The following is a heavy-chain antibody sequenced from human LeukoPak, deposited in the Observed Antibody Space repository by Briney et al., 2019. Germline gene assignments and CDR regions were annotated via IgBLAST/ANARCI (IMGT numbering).Heavy chain of an antibody. CDR3: AQLGITMIGGV. Sequence: QPGRSLRLSCAASGFTFSSYGMHWVRQAPGKGLEWVASIFNDGSKKYYADSVTGRFTISRDNAKNSLYLQMNSLRAEDTAVYYCAQLGITMIGGVWGKGTTVTISS. V-gene: IGHV3-33*03. J-gene: IGHJ6*03. CDR2: IFNDGSKK. CDR1: GFTFSSYG. D-gene: IGHD3-10*02.